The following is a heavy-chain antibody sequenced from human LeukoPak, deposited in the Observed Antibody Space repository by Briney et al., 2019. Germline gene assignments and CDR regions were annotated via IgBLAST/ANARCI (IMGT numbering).Heavy chain of an antibody. V-gene: IGHV1-18*01. D-gene: IGHD3-22*01. J-gene: IGHJ4*02. CDR2: IRAYNGNT. CDR3: ARDLPGYYYDSSGYSDY. Sequence: ASVKVSCKASGYTFTSYGISWVRQAPGQGLEWMGWIRAYNGNTNYAQKLQGRVTMTTDTSTSTAYTELRSLRSDDTAVYYCARDLPGYYYDSSGYSDYWGQGTLVTVSS. CDR1: GYTFTSYG.